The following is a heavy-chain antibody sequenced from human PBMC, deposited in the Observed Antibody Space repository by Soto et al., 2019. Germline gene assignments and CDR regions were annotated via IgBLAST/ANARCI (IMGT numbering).Heavy chain of an antibody. CDR2: INSDGSST. CDR3: ARVNYGDYGGVYDY. CDR1: GFTVSSYL. J-gene: IGHJ4*02. D-gene: IGHD4-17*01. V-gene: IGHV3-74*01. Sequence: EVQLVASGGGLVQPGGSLRLSCAASGFTVSSYLMHWVRQAPGKGLVWVSRINSDGSSTSFADSVKGRFNISRDNAKNTLYLQMNSLRAEDTAVYYCARVNYGDYGGVYDYWGQGTLVTVSS.